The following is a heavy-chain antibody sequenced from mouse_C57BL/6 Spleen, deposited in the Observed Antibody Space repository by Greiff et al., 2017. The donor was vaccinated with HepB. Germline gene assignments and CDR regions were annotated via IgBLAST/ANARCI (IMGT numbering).Heavy chain of an antibody. Sequence: QVQLKQPGAELVMPGASVKLSCKASGYTFTSYWMHWVKQRPGQGLEWIGEIDPSDSYTNYNQKFKGKSTLTVDKSSSTAYMQLSSLTSEDSAVYYCARGDYARYCDVWGTGTTVTVSS. V-gene: IGHV1-69*01. CDR3: ARGDYARYCDV. D-gene: IGHD1-1*02. J-gene: IGHJ1*03. CDR2: IDPSDSYT. CDR1: GYTFTSYW.